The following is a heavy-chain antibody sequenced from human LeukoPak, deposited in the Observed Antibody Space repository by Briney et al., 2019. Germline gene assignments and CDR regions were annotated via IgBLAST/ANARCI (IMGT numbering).Heavy chain of an antibody. D-gene: IGHD3-22*01. V-gene: IGHV3-43D*03. CDR2: ISWDGGST. J-gene: IGHJ4*02. Sequence: PGGSLRLSCAASGFTFDDYAMHWVRQAPGKGLEWVSLISWDGGSTYYADSVKGRFTISRDNSKNSLYLQMNRLRAEDTALYYCAKGKDSSGYTYYFDYWGQGTLVTVSS. CDR3: AKGKDSSGYTYYFDY. CDR1: GFTFDDYA.